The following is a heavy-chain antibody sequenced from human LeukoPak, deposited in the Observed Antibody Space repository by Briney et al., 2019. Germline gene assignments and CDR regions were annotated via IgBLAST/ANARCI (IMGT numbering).Heavy chain of an antibody. CDR3: AREEHSYGLDY. D-gene: IGHD5-18*01. CDR1: GFTVSNNY. Sequence: GGSLRLSCAASGFTVSNNYMTWVRQAPGKGLEWVSVIYSGGSTYYADSVKGRFTISRDNSKNTLYLQMNSLRAEDTAVYYCAREEHSYGLDYWGQGTLVTVSS. J-gene: IGHJ4*02. CDR2: IYSGGST. V-gene: IGHV3-66*01.